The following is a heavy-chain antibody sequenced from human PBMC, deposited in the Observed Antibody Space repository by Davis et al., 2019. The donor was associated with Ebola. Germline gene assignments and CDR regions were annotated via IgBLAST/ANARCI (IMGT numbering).Heavy chain of an antibody. CDR2: IWYDGSNK. Sequence: PGGSLRLSCAASGFTVSSYGMHWVRQAPGKGLEWVAVIWYDGSNKYYADSVKGRFTISRDNSKNTLYLQMNSLRAEDTAVYYCARDRGAVSAQLLVSGLDYWGQGTLVTVSS. V-gene: IGHV3-33*08. CDR1: GFTVSSYG. D-gene: IGHD2-2*01. J-gene: IGHJ4*02. CDR3: ARDRGAVSAQLLVSGLDY.